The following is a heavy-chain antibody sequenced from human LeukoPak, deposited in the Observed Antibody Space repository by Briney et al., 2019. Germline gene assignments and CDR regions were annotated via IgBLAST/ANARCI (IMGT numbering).Heavy chain of an antibody. Sequence: SETLSLTCTVSRGSISSNTYYWSWIRQPPGKGLEWIGSIRYSGRTYYKPSLKSRVTMSVDMSKNQFSLKLNSVTAADTAVYYCARRVYGDLGNWLDPWGQGTLVTVSS. CDR2: IRYSGRT. CDR3: ARRVYGDLGNWLDP. D-gene: IGHD4-17*01. CDR1: RGSISSNTYY. V-gene: IGHV4-39*01. J-gene: IGHJ5*02.